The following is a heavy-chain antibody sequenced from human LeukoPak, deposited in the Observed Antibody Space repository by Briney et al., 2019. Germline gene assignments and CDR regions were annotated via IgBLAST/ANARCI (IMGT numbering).Heavy chain of an antibody. V-gene: IGHV1-24*01. D-gene: IGHD3-10*01. CDR3: ATAEARARGVIISDLYYYYGMDV. CDR1: GYTLTELS. Sequence: ASVKVSCKVSGYTLTELSMHWVRQAPGKGLAWMGGFDPEDGETIYAQKFQGRVTMTEDTSTDTAYMELSSLRSEDTAVYYCATAEARARGVIISDLYYYYGMDVWGQGTTVTVSS. J-gene: IGHJ6*02. CDR2: FDPEDGET.